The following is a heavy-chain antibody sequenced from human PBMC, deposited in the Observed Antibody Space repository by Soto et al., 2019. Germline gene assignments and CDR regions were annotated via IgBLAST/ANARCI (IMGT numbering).Heavy chain of an antibody. V-gene: IGHV3-33*01. J-gene: IGHJ6*02. CDR3: ATTVGFEYYYYGMDG. CDR1: GFTFGSYG. Sequence: GGSLRLSCAASGFTFGSYGMHWVRQAPGKGLEWVAVIWYDGSNKYYADSVKGRFTISRDNSKNTLYLQMNSLRAEDTAVYYCATTVGFEYYYYGMDGWGQGTTVTVSS. D-gene: IGHD4-17*01. CDR2: IWYDGSNK.